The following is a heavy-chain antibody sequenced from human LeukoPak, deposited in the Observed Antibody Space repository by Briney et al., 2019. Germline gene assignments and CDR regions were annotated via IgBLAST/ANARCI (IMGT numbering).Heavy chain of an antibody. CDR3: ARDPVVVVAVLDY. CDR2: ISSSSSTI. Sequence: GGSLRLSCAASGFTFSSYSMNWVRQAPGKGLEWVSYISSSSSTIYYADSVKGRFTISRDNAKNSLYLQMNSLRAEDTAVYYCARDPVVVVAVLDYWGQGTLVTVSS. D-gene: IGHD2-15*01. J-gene: IGHJ4*02. V-gene: IGHV3-48*04. CDR1: GFTFSSYS.